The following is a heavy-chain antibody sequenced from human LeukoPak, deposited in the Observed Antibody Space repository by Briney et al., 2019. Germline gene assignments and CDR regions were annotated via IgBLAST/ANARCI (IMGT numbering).Heavy chain of an antibody. Sequence: GGSLRLSCAASGVAFSSYSMNWVRQAPGKGLEWVSYISSASTTVYYADSVKGRFTISRDNAKNSLYLQTNSLRDEDTAVYFCARGPEYTYGYSFDYWGQGTLVTVSS. CDR3: ARGPEYTYGYSFDY. J-gene: IGHJ4*02. CDR1: GVAFSSYS. V-gene: IGHV3-48*02. CDR2: ISSASTTV. D-gene: IGHD5-18*01.